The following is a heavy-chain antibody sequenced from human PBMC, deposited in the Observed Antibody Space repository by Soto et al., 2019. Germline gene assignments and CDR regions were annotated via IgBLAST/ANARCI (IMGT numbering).Heavy chain of an antibody. CDR3: ARDRAVVVPDAKIRSFDF. J-gene: IGHJ3*01. Sequence: QVQLVESGGGVVKPGGSLRLSCAASGFTFSDYYMNWIRQAPGKGLEWVSYISSSSSYTNYADSVKGRFTISRDNAKKSLCLQMNSLRAKDTAVYYFARDRAVVVPDAKIRSFDFWGQGTIVTV. CDR1: GFTFSDYY. CDR2: ISSSSSYT. D-gene: IGHD2-2*01. V-gene: IGHV3-11*06.